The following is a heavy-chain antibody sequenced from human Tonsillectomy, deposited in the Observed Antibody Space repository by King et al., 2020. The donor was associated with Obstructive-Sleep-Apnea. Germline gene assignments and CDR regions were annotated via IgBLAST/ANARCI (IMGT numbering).Heavy chain of an antibody. CDR3: AKDRDSYGSLPLYGLDV. CDR2: ISYDGTNK. CDR1: GFTFSTYG. J-gene: IGHJ6*02. D-gene: IGHD3-10*01. V-gene: IGHV3-30*18. Sequence: VQLVESGGGVVQPGRSLRLSCEASGFTFSTYGMHWVRQAPGKGLEWVALISYDGTNKYYGDSVKGRFTISRDDSKNTLYLQMNSLRLEDTALYYCAKDRDSYGSLPLYGLDVWGQGTTVSVSS.